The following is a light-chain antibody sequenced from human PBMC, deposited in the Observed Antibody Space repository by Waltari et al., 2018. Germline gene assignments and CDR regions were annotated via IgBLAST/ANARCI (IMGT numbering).Light chain of an antibody. V-gene: IGLV2-23*02. J-gene: IGLJ3*02. CDR3: CSYADSRTWV. Sequence: QSVLTQPASVSGSPGQSITISCTGTSTDIGYYNLVSWYQQYPGKAPKVMIYQVNKRPSETSNCLSGSKSGNTASLTISGLQAEDEADYYCCSYADSRTWVFGGGTKLTVL. CDR2: QVN. CDR1: STDIGYYNL.